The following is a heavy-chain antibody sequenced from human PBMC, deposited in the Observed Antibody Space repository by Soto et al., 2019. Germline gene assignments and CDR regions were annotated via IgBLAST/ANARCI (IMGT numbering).Heavy chain of an antibody. CDR1: GGSISSGDYY. D-gene: IGHD6-6*01. CDR3: ARDRVTGAARRINGMDG. CDR2: IYYSGST. V-gene: IGHV4-30-4*01. J-gene: IGHJ6*02. Sequence: QVQLQESGPGLVKPSQTLSLTCTVSGGSISSGDYYWSWIRQPPGKGLEWIGYIYYSGSTYYNPSLQSRGTHSVDPSKNQVPLKLSSVTAADTAGYYRARDRVTGAARRINGMDGLGQGTTVTVSS.